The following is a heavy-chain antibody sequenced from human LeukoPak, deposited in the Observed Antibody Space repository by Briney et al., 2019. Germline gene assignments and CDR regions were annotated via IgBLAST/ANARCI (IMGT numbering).Heavy chain of an antibody. CDR1: GFTFSSYA. CDR2: ISGSGGST. Sequence: PGGSLRLSCAASGFTFSSYAMSWVRQAPGKGLEWVSAISGSGGSTYYADSVKGRFTISRDNSKNTLYLQMNSLRAEDTAVYYCAKALLNEDYYDSSGYYYLSGDSTLIRYYYYYGMDVWGQGTTVTVSS. J-gene: IGHJ6*02. CDR3: AKALLNEDYYDSSGYYYLSGDSTLIRYYYYYGMDV. V-gene: IGHV3-23*01. D-gene: IGHD3-22*01.